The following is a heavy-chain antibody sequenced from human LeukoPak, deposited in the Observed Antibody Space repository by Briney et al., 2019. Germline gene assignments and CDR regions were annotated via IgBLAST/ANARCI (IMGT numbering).Heavy chain of an antibody. Sequence: ASVKVSCKASGYTFTAHAVHWVRQAPGQRLEWMGWINVANGDTGCSQKFQDRVTITRDTSASTGYMEMSSLISEDTAVYYCASKPRGESRPFDYWGQGTLVTVSS. V-gene: IGHV1-3*01. D-gene: IGHD3-16*01. CDR2: INVANGDT. CDR1: GYTFTAHA. CDR3: ASKPRGESRPFDY. J-gene: IGHJ4*02.